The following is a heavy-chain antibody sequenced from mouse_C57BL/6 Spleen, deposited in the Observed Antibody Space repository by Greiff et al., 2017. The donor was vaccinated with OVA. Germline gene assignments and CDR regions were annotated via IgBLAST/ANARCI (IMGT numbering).Heavy chain of an antibody. J-gene: IGHJ2*01. Sequence: QVQLQQPGADLAKPGASVKLSCKASGYTFTSHWLHWVKQRPGQGLEWIGHINPSRGDNKYNQELQDKATLTVEKSSSTAYLQLSSLTYDDSAVYYCARYGGGTSHFDCWCHGSTLTGSS. CDR2: INPSRGDN. CDR3: ARYGGGTSHFDC. CDR1: GYTFTSHW. V-gene: IGHV1-7*01. D-gene: IGHD4-1*01.